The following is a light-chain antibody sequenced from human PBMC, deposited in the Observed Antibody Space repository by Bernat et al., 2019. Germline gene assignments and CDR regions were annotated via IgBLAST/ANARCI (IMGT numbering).Light chain of an antibody. CDR3: PQRSEWPSGT. J-gene: IGKJ1*01. CDR1: QSVSTY. CDR2: DAS. V-gene: IGKV3-11*01. Sequence: EIVLTQSPATLSLSPGERATLSCRASQSVSTYLAWYQQKPGQAPRLLIYDASNRATGIPARFSGGGSGTDFTLTISSLEPEDFALYYCPQRSEWPSGTFGQGTKVEIK.